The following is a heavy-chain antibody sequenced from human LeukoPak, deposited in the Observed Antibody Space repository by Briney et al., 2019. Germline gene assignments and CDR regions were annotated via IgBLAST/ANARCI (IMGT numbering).Heavy chain of an antibody. D-gene: IGHD6-13*01. V-gene: IGHV4-4*07. Sequence: SETLSLTCTVSGGSISSYYWTWIRQPAGKGLEWIGRIYTSGSTNYNPSLKSRVTLSVDTSKNQFSLKLTSVTAADTAVYYCARKGIAAVAGAFDIWSQGTMVTVSS. CDR3: ARKGIAAVAGAFDI. CDR1: GGSISSYY. J-gene: IGHJ3*02. CDR2: IYTSGST.